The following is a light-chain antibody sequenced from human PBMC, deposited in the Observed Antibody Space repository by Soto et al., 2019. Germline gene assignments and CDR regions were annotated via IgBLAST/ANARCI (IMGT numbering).Light chain of an antibody. J-gene: IGKJ4*01. Sequence: DIQMTQSPSSQSASVGDRVTITCRASQSISSWLAWYQQKPGKAPKLLIFDAFSLESGVPSRFSGSRSGTEFTLTISSLQPDDYATYYCQQYNSYSPLTFGGGTKVEIK. CDR3: QQYNSYSPLT. CDR2: DAF. CDR1: QSISSW. V-gene: IGKV1-5*01.